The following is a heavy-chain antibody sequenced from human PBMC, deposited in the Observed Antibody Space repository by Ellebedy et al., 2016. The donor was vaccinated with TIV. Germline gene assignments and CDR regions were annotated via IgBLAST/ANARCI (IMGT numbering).Heavy chain of an antibody. CDR3: AKGALQSKSDRYDLDY. J-gene: IGHJ4*02. D-gene: IGHD6-19*01. V-gene: IGHV3-23*01. Sequence: GGSLRLXXAASGFVFNIYAMNWVRQAPGKGPEWVATIFHGGSTTYYADSVKGRFTISRDDSKNILYLQMNSLRAEDTAVYYCAKGALQSKSDRYDLDYWGQGTLVTVSS. CDR2: IFHGGSTT. CDR1: GFVFNIYA.